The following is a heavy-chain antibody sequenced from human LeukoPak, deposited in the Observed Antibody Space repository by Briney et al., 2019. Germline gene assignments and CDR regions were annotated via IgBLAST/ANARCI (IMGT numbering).Heavy chain of an antibody. V-gene: IGHV3-64*02. CDR2: ISYNGGST. D-gene: IGHD3-3*02. CDR1: GFTFSSYG. J-gene: IGHJ6*04. Sequence: GGSLRLSCAASGFTFSSYGMSWVRQAPGKGLEWVSAISYNGGSTYYADSVKGRFTISRDNSKNTLYLQMGSLIPEDMGVYYCARRFAAQLAFVDVWGKGTTVTISS. CDR3: ARRFAAQLAFVDV.